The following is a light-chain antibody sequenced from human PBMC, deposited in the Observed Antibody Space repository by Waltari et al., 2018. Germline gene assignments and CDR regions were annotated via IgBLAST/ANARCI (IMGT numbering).Light chain of an antibody. Sequence: QSALTQPASVSGSPGQSITISCSGSSSDVGAYNYVSWYHQHPGKAPKLIISEVSNRPSGVSHRFSGSKSGNTASLTISGLQAEDEADYYCSSFTTTNSWLFGGGTKVTVL. CDR2: EVS. CDR3: SSFTTTNSWL. V-gene: IGLV2-14*01. CDR1: SSDVGAYNY. J-gene: IGLJ3*02.